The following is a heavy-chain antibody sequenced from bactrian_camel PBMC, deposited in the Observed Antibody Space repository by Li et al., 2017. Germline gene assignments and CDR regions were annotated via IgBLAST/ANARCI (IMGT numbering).Heavy chain of an antibody. CDR3: VGGMGWNY. Sequence: VQLVESGGGLVQPGGSLRLSCATSAFSLGTYWMYWVRQAPGKGLEWVSRISRDAEGRVSYYADSVKGRFIISRDNAKNILYLQTNSLKTEDTAVYYFVGGMGWNYWGQGTQVTVS. CDR1: AFSLGTYW. V-gene: IGHV3S19*01. D-gene: IGHD5*01. CDR2: ISRDAEGRVS. J-gene: IGHJ4*01.